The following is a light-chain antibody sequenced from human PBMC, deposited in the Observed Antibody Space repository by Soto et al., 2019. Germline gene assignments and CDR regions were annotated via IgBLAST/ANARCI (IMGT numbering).Light chain of an antibody. CDR3: QKRSNWPPT. CDR2: DAS. Sequence: EIVLTQSPATLSLSPGERATLSCRASQSVSSYLAWYQQKPGQAPRLLIFDASNRATGIPARFSGSGSATDSTLTISSLEPEDFAVYYCQKRSNWPPTFGQGTKVEIK. CDR1: QSVSSY. V-gene: IGKV3-11*01. J-gene: IGKJ1*01.